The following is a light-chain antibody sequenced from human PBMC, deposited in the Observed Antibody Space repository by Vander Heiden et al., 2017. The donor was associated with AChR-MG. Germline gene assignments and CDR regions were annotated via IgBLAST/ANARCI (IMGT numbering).Light chain of an antibody. CDR2: KAS. CDR1: QSISSW. CDR3: QQYNSYLT. Sequence: DIQMHRSPSTLSASVGDRVTITCRASQSISSWLAWYQQKPGKAPKLLIYKASSLESGVPSRFSGSGSGTEFTLTISSLQPDDFATYYCQQYNSYLTFGGGTKVEIK. J-gene: IGKJ4*01. V-gene: IGKV1-5*03.